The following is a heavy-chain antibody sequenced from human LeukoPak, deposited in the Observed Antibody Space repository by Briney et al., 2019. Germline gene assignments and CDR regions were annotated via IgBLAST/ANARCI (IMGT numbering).Heavy chain of an antibody. CDR1: GGTFSSYA. CDR3: ATGGSLGYCSSTSCSSFDY. V-gene: IGHV1-69*05. CDR2: IIPIFGTA. D-gene: IGHD2-2*01. Sequence: ASVKVSCKASGGTFSSYAISWVRQAPGQGLEWMGGIIPIFGTANYAQKFQGRVTITTDESTSTAYMELSSLRSEDTAVYYCATGGSLGYCSSTSCSSFDYWGQGTLATVSS. J-gene: IGHJ4*02.